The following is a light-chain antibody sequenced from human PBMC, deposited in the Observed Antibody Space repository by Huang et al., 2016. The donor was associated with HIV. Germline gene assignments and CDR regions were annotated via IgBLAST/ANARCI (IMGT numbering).Light chain of an antibody. CDR2: GAS. CDR1: QSVGSTY. Sequence: EIVLTQSPGTLSLSPGERATLSCRASQSVGSTYLAWYQQKSGQAPRLLIYGASSRATGSPDRFSGSGSGTDFTLTISRLEPEDFAVYYCQQYGGSPMYIFGQGTKLEIK. CDR3: QQYGGSPMYI. J-gene: IGKJ2*01. V-gene: IGKV3-20*01.